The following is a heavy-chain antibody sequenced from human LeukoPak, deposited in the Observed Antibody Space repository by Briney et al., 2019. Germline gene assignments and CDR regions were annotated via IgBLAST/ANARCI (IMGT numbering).Heavy chain of an antibody. CDR2: IYPDDSDT. Sequence: GESLKISCKGSGYRFTDYWNGRVRQMPGKGLEGMVIIYPDDSDTRYSPSFQGQVTTSADKSINTDHLQWSSLKASDNAMDYCARGAAGTIPDYYYFGMDVWGQGTTVTVSS. CDR1: GYRFTDYW. V-gene: IGHV5-51*01. D-gene: IGHD1-7*01. J-gene: IGHJ6*02. CDR3: ARGAAGTIPDYYYFGMDV.